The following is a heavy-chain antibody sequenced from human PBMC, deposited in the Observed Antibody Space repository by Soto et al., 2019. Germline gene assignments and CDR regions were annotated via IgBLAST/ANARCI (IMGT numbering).Heavy chain of an antibody. V-gene: IGHV3-66*01. CDR2: TYSDGST. Sequence: PAGSLRLSCAASGCTVSRYHISWVRKLPGKGLDWVSVTYSDGSTYYGDSVMGRFTISRDSSKNTLYVQMDSLRVEDTAIYYCARGLVTGSRSALEIWGQGTMVTVSS. J-gene: IGHJ3*02. CDR3: ARGLVTGSRSALEI. D-gene: IGHD2-21*02. CDR1: GCTVSRYH.